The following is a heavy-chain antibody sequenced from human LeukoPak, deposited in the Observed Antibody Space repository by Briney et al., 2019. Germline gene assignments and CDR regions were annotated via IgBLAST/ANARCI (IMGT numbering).Heavy chain of an antibody. D-gene: IGHD6-19*01. CDR1: GYTFTGYY. Sequence: ASVKVSCKASGYTFTGYYMHWVRQAPGQRLEWMGWINPNSGGTNYAQKFQGRVTMTRDTSISTAYMELSRLRSDDTAVYYCARYSSGPQGSYGMDVWGQGTTVTVSS. CDR3: ARYSSGPQGSYGMDV. V-gene: IGHV1-2*02. J-gene: IGHJ6*02. CDR2: INPNSGGT.